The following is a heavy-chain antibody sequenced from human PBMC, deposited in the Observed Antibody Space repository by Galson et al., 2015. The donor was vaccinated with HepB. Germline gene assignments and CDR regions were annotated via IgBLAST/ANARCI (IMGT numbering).Heavy chain of an antibody. J-gene: IGHJ4*02. CDR2: VYYTGDT. Sequence: SETLSLTCTVSGGAIASSSYQWGWVRQSPRKGLEWIGAVYYTGDTHYNPSLRGRLTVSVDTSNNQFSLRLEAVTAADTATYYCARHEVHYDVWSDSYPRNGYRGIDYWGQGILVIVSS. V-gene: IGHV4-39*01. D-gene: IGHD3-3*01. CDR1: GGAIASSSYQ. CDR3: ARHEVHYDVWSDSYPRNGYRGIDY.